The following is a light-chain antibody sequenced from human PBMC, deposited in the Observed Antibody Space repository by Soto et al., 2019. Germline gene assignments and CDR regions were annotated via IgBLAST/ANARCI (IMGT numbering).Light chain of an antibody. J-gene: IGLJ2*01. CDR3: SSYTSSSTLVV. CDR1: SSDVGSYNY. V-gene: IGLV2-14*01. CDR2: DVS. Sequence: QSALTQPASVSGSPGQSITISCTGTSSDVGSYNYVSWYQQHPGKAPKLMIYDVSNRPSGVSNRFSGSKSGNTASLTISGLQAEDEDDYYCSSYTSSSTLVVFGGGTKLPVL.